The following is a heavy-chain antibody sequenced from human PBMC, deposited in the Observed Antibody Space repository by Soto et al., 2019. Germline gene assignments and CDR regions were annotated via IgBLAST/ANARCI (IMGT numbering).Heavy chain of an antibody. J-gene: IGHJ5*02. CDR3: AKMVGVSVAAAGVDL. CDR2: VWFDGSNE. D-gene: IGHD6-13*01. V-gene: IGHV3-33*06. Sequence: QVQLVESGGGVVQPGRSLRLSCVASGFIFSSYGMHWVRQAPGKGLEWVAVVWFDGSNEFYADSVKGRFTISRDNSKKTLFLQMSSLRAEDTAVYYCAKMVGVSVAAAGVDLWGQGTLVTVSS. CDR1: GFIFSSYG.